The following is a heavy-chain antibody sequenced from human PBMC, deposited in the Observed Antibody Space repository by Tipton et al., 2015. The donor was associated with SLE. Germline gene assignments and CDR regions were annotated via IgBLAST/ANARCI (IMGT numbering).Heavy chain of an antibody. CDR1: GGSLSSYH. Sequence: GLVKPSETLYLTCTVSGGSLSSYHWSWIRQPPGKGLEWIGYIYYSGSTNYNPSLKSRVTISVDTSKNQFSLKLSSVTAADTAVYYCARDLRSGGYYYYYYMYVWGKGTTVTVSS. D-gene: IGHD1-14*01. J-gene: IGHJ6*03. CDR3: ARDLRSGGYYYYYYMYV. V-gene: IGHV4-59*01. CDR2: IYYSGST.